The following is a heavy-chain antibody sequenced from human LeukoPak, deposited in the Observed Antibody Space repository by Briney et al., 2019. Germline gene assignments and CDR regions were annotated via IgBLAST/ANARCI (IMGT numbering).Heavy chain of an antibody. CDR3: ARVYYSSSYDYWYFDL. Sequence: SETLSLTCTVSGGSISSGSYYWTWIRQPAGTGLEYLGRIYTSGSTSYNPSLKSRVTISLDTSKNQFSLKLSSATAADTAVYYCARVYYSSSYDYWYFDLWGRGTLVTVSS. CDR1: GGSISSGSYY. D-gene: IGHD6-13*01. J-gene: IGHJ2*01. CDR2: IYTSGST. V-gene: IGHV4-61*02.